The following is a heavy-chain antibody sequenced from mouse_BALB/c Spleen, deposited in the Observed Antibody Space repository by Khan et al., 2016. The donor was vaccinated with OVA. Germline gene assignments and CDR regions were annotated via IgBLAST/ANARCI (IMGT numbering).Heavy chain of an antibody. CDR2: INPYNGGT. D-gene: IGHD4-1*01. J-gene: IGHJ2*01. CDR3: ARGNWQSYYFDH. Sequence: VQLQQSGPELVKPGASVKMSCKASGYTFTNYVLHWVKQKPGQGLEWIGYINPYNGGTKYNEKFKGKATLASDKSSITANMELSSLTSEDSAVYYWARGNWQSYYFDHWGQGTTLTLSS. V-gene: IGHV1S136*01. CDR1: GYTFTNYV.